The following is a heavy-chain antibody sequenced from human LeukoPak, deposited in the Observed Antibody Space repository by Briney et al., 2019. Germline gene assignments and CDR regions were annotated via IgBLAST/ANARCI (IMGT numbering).Heavy chain of an antibody. Sequence: PSQTLSLTCAVPGGSISSGGYYWSWIRQHPGKGLEWIGYIYYSGSTYYNPSLKSRATISVDTSKNQFSLKLSSVTAADTAVYYCASAPLLDSSGYYYDRFDYWGQGTLVTVSS. V-gene: IGHV4-31*11. CDR2: IYYSGST. J-gene: IGHJ4*02. CDR1: GGSISSGGYY. CDR3: ASAPLLDSSGYYYDRFDY. D-gene: IGHD3-22*01.